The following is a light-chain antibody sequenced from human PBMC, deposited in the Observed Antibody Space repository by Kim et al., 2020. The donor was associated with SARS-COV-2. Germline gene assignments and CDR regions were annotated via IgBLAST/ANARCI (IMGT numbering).Light chain of an antibody. CDR2: DTN. CDR3: GTWDDGLSAGV. J-gene: IGLJ2*01. V-gene: IGLV1-51*01. CDR1: SSIIGDNS. Sequence: GQKVTISCSGSSSIIGDNSISWFQQFPGTAPRLLIYDTNKRPSGIPDRFSGSKSVTSATLDITGLQTGDEADYYCGTWDDGLSAGVFGGGTKVTVL.